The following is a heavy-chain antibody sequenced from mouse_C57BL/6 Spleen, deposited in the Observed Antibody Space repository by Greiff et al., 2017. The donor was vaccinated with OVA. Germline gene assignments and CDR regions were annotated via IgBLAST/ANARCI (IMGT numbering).Heavy chain of an antibody. CDR1: GFTFSDYG. CDR3: ARPGSSYAMDY. CDR2: ISSGSSTI. D-gene: IGHD1-1*01. V-gene: IGHV5-17*01. Sequence: EVQLVESGGGLVKPGGSLKLSCAASGFTFSDYGMHWVRQAPEKGLEWVAYISSGSSTIYYADTVKGRFTISRDNAKNTLFLQMTSLRAEDTAMYYCARPGSSYAMDYWGQGTSVTVSS. J-gene: IGHJ4*01.